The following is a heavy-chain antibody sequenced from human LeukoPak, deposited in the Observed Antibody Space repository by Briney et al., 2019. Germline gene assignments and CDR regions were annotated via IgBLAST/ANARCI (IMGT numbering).Heavy chain of an antibody. J-gene: IGHJ4*02. CDR1: GFTFSSYW. CDR2: ISGSGGST. V-gene: IGHV3-23*01. Sequence: QTGGSLRLSCAASGFTFSSYWMHWVRQAPGKGLEWVSAISGSGGSTYYADSVKGRFTISRDNSKNTLYLQMNSLRAEDTAVYYCAQGRWLGFGYWGQGTLVTVSS. CDR3: AQGRWLGFGY. D-gene: IGHD5-24*01.